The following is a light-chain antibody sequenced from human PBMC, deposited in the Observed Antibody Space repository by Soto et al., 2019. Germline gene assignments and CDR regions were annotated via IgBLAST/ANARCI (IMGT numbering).Light chain of an antibody. V-gene: IGLV4-69*01. J-gene: IGLJ2*01. CDR2: LNNDGSH. CDR3: QTWGTGFQV. CDR1: SGHSSYA. Sequence: QLVLTQSPSASASLGAAVTLTCTLSSGHSSYAIAWHQKQPGKGPRYLMALNNDGSHSKGDGIPARFSGSSSGAERYLIISSLQSEDEADYYCQTWGTGFQVFGGGTKLTVL.